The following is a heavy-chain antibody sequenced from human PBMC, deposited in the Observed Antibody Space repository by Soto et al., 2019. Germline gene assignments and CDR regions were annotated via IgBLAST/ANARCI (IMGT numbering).Heavy chain of an antibody. J-gene: IGHJ6*02. D-gene: IGHD6-19*01. CDR1: GDSVSSNSAA. V-gene: IGHV6-1*01. CDR2: TYYRSKWYN. CDR3: AREVGYSSGWFHWDYYYYGMDV. Sequence: PSQTLSLTCAVSGDSVSSNSAAWNWISQSPSRGLEWLGRTYYRSKWYNDYAVSVKSRITINPDTSKNQFSLQLNSVTPEDAAVYYCAREVGYSSGWFHWDYYYYGMDVWGQGTTVTVSS.